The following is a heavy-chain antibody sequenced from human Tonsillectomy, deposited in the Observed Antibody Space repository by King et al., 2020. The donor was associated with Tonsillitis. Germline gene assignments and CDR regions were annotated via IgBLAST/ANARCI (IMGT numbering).Heavy chain of an antibody. CDR1: GFTFSSYW. V-gene: IGHV3-7*01. CDR3: ARDRALTGAWGLDYFDY. CDR2: IKQDGSEK. J-gene: IGHJ4*02. D-gene: IGHD7-27*01. Sequence: VQLVESGGGLVQPGGSLRLSCAASGFTFSSYWMSWVRQAPGKGLEWVANIKQDGSEKYYVDSVKGRFTISRDNAKNSLYLQMNSLRAEDTAVYYCARDRALTGAWGLDYFDYWGQGTLVTVSS.